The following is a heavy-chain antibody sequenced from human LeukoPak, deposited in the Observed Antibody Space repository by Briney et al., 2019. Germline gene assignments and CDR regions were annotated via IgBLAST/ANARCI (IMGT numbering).Heavy chain of an antibody. J-gene: IGHJ4*02. CDR2: INWDGGNR. V-gene: IGHV3-20*04. Sequence: PGGSLRLSCEDSGFSSADYGMSWVRQLPGKGLEWVAGINWDGGNRFYADSVKGQLIITRYHAKNSLFLQMNSLRVEDTALYYCTRDLSSNWYNFAYWGQGALVIVSS. CDR1: GFSSADYG. D-gene: IGHD6-13*01. CDR3: TRDLSSNWYNFAY.